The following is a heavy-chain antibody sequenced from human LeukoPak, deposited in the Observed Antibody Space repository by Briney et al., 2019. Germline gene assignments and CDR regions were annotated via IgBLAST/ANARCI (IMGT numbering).Heavy chain of an antibody. CDR2: INQDGTDK. V-gene: IGHV3-7*03. Sequence: GGSLRLSCAASGFTFSSYAMSWVRQAPGKGLEWVANINQDGTDKYYVDSVKGRFTFSRDNAQNSLYLQMSSLRVEDTAVYYCVTYSTGLYKGLEFWGQGTQVTVSS. D-gene: IGHD2-8*02. CDR3: VTYSTGLYKGLEF. CDR1: GFTFSSYA. J-gene: IGHJ4*02.